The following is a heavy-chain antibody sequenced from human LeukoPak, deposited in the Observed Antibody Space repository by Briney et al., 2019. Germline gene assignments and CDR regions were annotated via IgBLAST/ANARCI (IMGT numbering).Heavy chain of an antibody. V-gene: IGHV4-61*01. D-gene: IGHD2-15*01. CDR2: ISYIVSN. CDR3: ARGRYCSGGSCYPGIYYYGMDV. Sequence: SETLSLTCTVSGGSVSGGSYYWSWIRQPPGKGMEWLGYISYIVSNNYNPSLKSRVTISVDTSKNQFSLKLSSVTAADTAVYYRARGRYCSGGSCYPGIYYYGMDVWGQGTTVTVSS. CDR1: GGSVSGGSYY. J-gene: IGHJ6*02.